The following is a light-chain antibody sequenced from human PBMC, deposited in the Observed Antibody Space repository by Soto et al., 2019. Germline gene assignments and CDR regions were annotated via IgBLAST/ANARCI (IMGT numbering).Light chain of an antibody. CDR1: QYINTR. CDR3: LQRQCWSGT. J-gene: IGKJ1*01. Sequence: EIVLTQSPRTLSWVPGERFALSCTANQYINTRLAWYQHRPGQAPRLLIYQTSIRAAGIPARFSAIGSGTDCTRTISDVSPELFARYSDLQRQCWSGTFGQRNQVDIK. V-gene: IGKV3D-11*03. CDR2: QTS.